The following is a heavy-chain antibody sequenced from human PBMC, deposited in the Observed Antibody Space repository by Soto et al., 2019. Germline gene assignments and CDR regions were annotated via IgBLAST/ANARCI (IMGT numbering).Heavy chain of an antibody. J-gene: IGHJ6*02. CDR3: ARDMYYYDSSGYYNGGYYYYYGMDV. V-gene: IGHV1-46*01. D-gene: IGHD3-22*01. CDR1: GYTFTSYF. Sequence: GASVKVSCKASGYTFTSYFMHWVRQAPGQGLEWMGIINPSGGSTSYAQKFQGRVTMTRDTSTSTVYMELSSLRSEDTAVYYCARDMYYYDSSGYYNGGYYYYYGMDVWGQGTTVTVSS. CDR2: INPSGGST.